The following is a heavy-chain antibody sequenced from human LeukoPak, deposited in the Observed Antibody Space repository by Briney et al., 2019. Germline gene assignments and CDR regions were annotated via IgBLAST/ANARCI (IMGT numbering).Heavy chain of an antibody. CDR3: ARASGYCSSTSCPDMDY. CDR2: INPNSGGS. CDR1: GYTFIGYY. D-gene: IGHD2-2*01. Sequence: GGSVKVSCKASGYTFIGYYMHWVRQAPGQGFEWMGWINPNSGGSNYAQKFQARVTMTRDTSISTAYMELNSLRSDDTAVYYCARASGYCSSTSCPDMDYWGQGTLVTVSS. J-gene: IGHJ4*02. V-gene: IGHV1-2*02.